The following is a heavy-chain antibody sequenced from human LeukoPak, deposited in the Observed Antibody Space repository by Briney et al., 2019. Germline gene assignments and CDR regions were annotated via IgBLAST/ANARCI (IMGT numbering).Heavy chain of an antibody. J-gene: IGHJ2*01. D-gene: IGHD2-15*01. CDR1: GFTFSKDD. V-gene: IGHV3-13*01. CDR3: TKEFCGSRAACAGGSYYDF. CDR2: ICVTGDT. Sequence: GGSLRLSCAASGFTFSKDDFHWGPQAPGKGLEWVAAICVTGDTYYADSVKGRFTISREDAANSSYLQMRSLGAGDTALYYCTKEFCGSRAACAGGSYYDFWGRGALVTVSS.